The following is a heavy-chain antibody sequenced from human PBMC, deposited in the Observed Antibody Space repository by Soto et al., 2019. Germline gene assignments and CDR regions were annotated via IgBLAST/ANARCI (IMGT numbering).Heavy chain of an antibody. J-gene: IGHJ4*02. V-gene: IGHV4-59*01. D-gene: IGHD3-3*01. Sequence: SETLSLTCTVSGGSISNYFWSWIRQPPGKGLEWVGFIYYNGSTQYNPSLKSRVTMSVDTSKNQFSLKLNSETAADTAVYYCARGPSWSGYFEFWGQGALVTVSS. CDR3: ARGPSWSGYFEF. CDR2: IYYNGST. CDR1: GGSISNYF.